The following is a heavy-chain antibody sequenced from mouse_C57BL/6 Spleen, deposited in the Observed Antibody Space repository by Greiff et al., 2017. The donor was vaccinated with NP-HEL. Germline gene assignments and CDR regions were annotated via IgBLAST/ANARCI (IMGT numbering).Heavy chain of an antibody. CDR1: GYTFTSYT. D-gene: IGHD3-3*01. J-gene: IGHJ4*01. Sequence: VQLQQSGAELARPGASVKMSCKASGYTFTSYTMHWVKQRPGQGLEWIGYINPSSGYTKYNQKFKDKATLTADKSSSTAYMQLSSLTSEDSAVYYCAIGEPQEYAMDYWGQGTSVTVSS. CDR2: INPSSGYT. CDR3: AIGEPQEYAMDY. V-gene: IGHV1-4*01.